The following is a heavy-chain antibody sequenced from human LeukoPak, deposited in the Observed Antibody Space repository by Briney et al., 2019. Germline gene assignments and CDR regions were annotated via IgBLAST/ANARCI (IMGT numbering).Heavy chain of an antibody. J-gene: IGHJ4*02. CDR3: ARHLDPPHGDYYFDY. Sequence: GESLKITCKGSGYSFTSYWIGWVRQMPGKGLEWMGIIYPGDSDTRYSPSFQGQVTLSADKSISTAYLQWNSLKASDTAIYYCARHLDPPHGDYYFDYWGQGTLVTVSS. V-gene: IGHV5-51*01. CDR2: IYPGDSDT. CDR1: GYSFTSYW. D-gene: IGHD4-17*01.